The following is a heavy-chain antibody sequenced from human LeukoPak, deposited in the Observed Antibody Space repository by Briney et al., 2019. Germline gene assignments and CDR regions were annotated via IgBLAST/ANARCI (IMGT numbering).Heavy chain of an antibody. Sequence: GGSLRLSCVASGFVFSNYAMSWVRQAPGKGLEWVSAISITGGRTYYADSVKGRFTISRDNSKNTLYLQMNSLRAEDTAVYYCAKPPAMVKPNYFDYRGQGTLVTVSS. CDR2: ISITGGRT. CDR1: GFVFSNYA. D-gene: IGHD5-18*01. J-gene: IGHJ4*02. V-gene: IGHV3-23*01. CDR3: AKPPAMVKPNYFDY.